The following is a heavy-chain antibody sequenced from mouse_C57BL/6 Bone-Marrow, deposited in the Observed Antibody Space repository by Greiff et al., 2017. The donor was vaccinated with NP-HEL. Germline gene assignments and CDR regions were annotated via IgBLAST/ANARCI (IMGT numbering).Heavy chain of an antibody. CDR2: IDPNSGGT. D-gene: IGHD1-1*01. Sequence: QVQLQQPGAELVKPGASVKLSCKASGYTFTSYWMHWVKQRPGRGLEWIGRIDPNSGGTKYNEKFKSKATPTVDKPSSTAYMQLSSLTSEDSAVYYCARYDTTVVATGYFDVWGTGTTVTVSS. CDR3: ARYDTTVVATGYFDV. V-gene: IGHV1-72*01. CDR1: GYTFTSYW. J-gene: IGHJ1*03.